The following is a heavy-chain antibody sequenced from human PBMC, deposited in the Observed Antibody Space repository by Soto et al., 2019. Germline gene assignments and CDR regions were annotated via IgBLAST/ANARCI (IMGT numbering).Heavy chain of an antibody. Sequence: QVQLQESGPGLVRPSQTLSLTCSVSGASICNGGYFWRWIILSPGKALEWIGHIHTSGSPYNNPSLKSRVTISADTPMNQVARALTSVTAADTAMYYGAGGSTTELVVSGGQGILAPASS. J-gene: IGHJ4*02. CDR1: GASICNGGYF. D-gene: IGHD1-7*01. CDR3: AGGSTTELVVS. V-gene: IGHV4-30-4*01. CDR2: IHTSGSP.